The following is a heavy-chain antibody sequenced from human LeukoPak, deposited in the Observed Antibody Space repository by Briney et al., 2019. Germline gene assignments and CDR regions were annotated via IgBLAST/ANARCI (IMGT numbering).Heavy chain of an antibody. J-gene: IGHJ6*03. CDR3: ARDTAMAFYYMDV. CDR2: INPNSGGT. D-gene: IGHD5-18*01. V-gene: IGHV1-2*02. Sequence: GASVKVSCKASGYTFTGYYMHWVRQAPGQGLEWMGWINPNSGGTNYAQKFRGRVTMTRDTSISTAYMELSRLRSDDTAVYYCARDTAMAFYYMDVWGKGTTVTVSS. CDR1: GYTFTGYY.